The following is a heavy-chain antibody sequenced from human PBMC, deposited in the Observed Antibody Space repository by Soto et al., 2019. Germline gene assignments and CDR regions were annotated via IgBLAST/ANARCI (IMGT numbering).Heavy chain of an antibody. J-gene: IGHJ5*02. CDR1: GGSISNYY. V-gene: IGHV4-59*01. CDR3: AKLPWADYGGIFDP. CDR2: IYYSGSTNYSPSLT. Sequence: SETLSLTCTVSGGSISNYYLTWIRQPPGKGLEWIGYIYYSGSTNYSPSLTNYSPSLKSRVTISLDTSKNQFSLKLSSVTAADTAIYYWAKLPWADYGGIFDPWGQGTLVTVSS. D-gene: IGHD4-17*01.